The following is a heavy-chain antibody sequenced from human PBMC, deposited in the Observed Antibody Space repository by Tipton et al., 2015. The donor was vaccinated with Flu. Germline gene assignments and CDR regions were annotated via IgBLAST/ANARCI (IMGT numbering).Heavy chain of an antibody. D-gene: IGHD4-11*01. CDR3: ARRDYSSYVSDPKNWFDP. Sequence: GLVKPSETLSLTCTVSGDSMRSDYFWAWIRQAPGKGLEWIGNIHYSGSPHYNPSLKSRVTITVDTSKNQFSLRLTSMTAADTALYYCARRDYSSYVSDPKNWFDPWGKGTLVTVSS. V-gene: IGHV4-38-2*02. CDR2: IHYSGSP. J-gene: IGHJ5*02. CDR1: GDSMRSDYF.